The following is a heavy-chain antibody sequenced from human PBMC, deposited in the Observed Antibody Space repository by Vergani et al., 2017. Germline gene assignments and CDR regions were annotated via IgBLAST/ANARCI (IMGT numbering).Heavy chain of an antibody. D-gene: IGHD2-2*01. CDR1: GVTFDDYT. CDR3: AREYSSTSGRAFDF. CDR2: INWGGGST. V-gene: IGHV3-43*01. Sequence: EVQLVESGGVVVQPGGSLRLSCAASGVTFDDYTMHWVRQSPGKGLEWVSLINWGGGSTYYADSVKGRFTISRDNSKTSLYLQMDSLRAEDTAVYYCAREYSSTSGRAFDFWGQGTKVTVSS. J-gene: IGHJ3*01.